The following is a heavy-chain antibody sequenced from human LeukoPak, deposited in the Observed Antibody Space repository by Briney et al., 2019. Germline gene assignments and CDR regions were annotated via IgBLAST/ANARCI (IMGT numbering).Heavy chain of an antibody. V-gene: IGHV1-69*04. CDR3: ARVSREYYDSSGYNDY. CDR2: IIPILGIA. J-gene: IGHJ4*02. Sequence: ASVKVSCKASGGTFSSYAIIWVRQAPGQGLEWMGRIIPILGIANYAQKFQGRVTITADKSTSTAYMELSSLRSEDTAVYYCARVSREYYDSSGYNDYWGQGTLVTVSS. D-gene: IGHD3-22*01. CDR1: GGTFSSYA.